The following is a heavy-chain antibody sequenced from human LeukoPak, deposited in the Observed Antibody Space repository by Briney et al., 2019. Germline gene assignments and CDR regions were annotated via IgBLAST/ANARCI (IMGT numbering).Heavy chain of an antibody. CDR1: GVSLSGSY. V-gene: IGHV4-34*01. J-gene: IGHJ5*02. CDR2: INHRGST. CDR3: ARFSAMVAVTRWFDP. D-gene: IGHD2-15*01. Sequence: SETLSLTCAVQGVSLSGSYWNWIRQPPGEGLEWVGEINHRGSTNYNPSLKSRVSISVDTSKNRLFLKLSSVTAADTAVYYCARFSAMVAVTRWFDPWGQGTLVTVSS.